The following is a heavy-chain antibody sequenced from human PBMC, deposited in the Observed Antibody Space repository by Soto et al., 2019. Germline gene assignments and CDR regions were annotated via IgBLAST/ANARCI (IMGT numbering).Heavy chain of an antibody. CDR3: SRSTTVTRKSDY. CDR2: IRTKDYGEAT. CDR1: GVTFGDYG. D-gene: IGHD4-17*01. J-gene: IGHJ4*02. V-gene: IGHV3-49*03. Sequence: QPGGSLRLSCKTFGVTFGDYGMSWFRQAPGKGLEGVGFIRTKDYGEATEYAASVKGRFTISRDDSDRIVYLQMNSLTSGDTAIYYCSRSTTVTRKSDYWGKGGLVTVS.